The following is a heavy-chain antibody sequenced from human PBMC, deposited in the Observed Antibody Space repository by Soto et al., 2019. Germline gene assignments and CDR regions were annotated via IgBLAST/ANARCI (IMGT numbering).Heavy chain of an antibody. CDR2: IKSRADGETT. J-gene: IGHJ5*02. V-gene: IGHV3-15*01. CDR1: GFTFSTAW. CDR3: TRARCGACCFGLNWFDP. Sequence: EVQLVESGGGLVKPGESLRLSCVVSGFTFSTAWMTWVRQAPGKGLEWVGRIKSRADGETTEYAAPVKGRFYIFRDDSQNTLYRQMNSLETDDAAVYYCTRARCGACCFGLNWFDPWGQGTLVNVSS. D-gene: IGHD2-21*01.